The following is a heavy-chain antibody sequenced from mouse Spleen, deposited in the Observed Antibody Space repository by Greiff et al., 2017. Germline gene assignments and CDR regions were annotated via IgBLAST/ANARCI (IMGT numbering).Heavy chain of an antibody. D-gene: IGHD2-2*01. CDR1: GYSITSGYY. Sequence: VQLKESGPGLVKPSQSLSLTCSVTGYSITSGYYWNWIRQFPGNKLEWMGYISYDGSNNYNPSLKNRISITRDTSKNQFFLKLNSVTTEDTATYYCARVNYGYFYAMDYWGQGTSVTVSS. CDR3: ARVNYGYFYAMDY. V-gene: IGHV3-6*01. CDR2: ISYDGSN. J-gene: IGHJ4*01.